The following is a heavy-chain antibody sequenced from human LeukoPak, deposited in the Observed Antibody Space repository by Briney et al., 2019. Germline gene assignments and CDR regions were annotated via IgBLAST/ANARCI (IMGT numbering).Heavy chain of an antibody. CDR2: IWYDGSNE. CDR3: ARALVGVAFGY. V-gene: IGHV3-33*01. Sequence: GGSLRLSCAAAGLLFSRYGMQCVRQAPGKGLEWVAVIWYDGSNEYYADSVKGRFTIFRDNSKNTLHLQMNSLRVEDTAVYYCARALVGVAFGYWGQGTLVTVSS. D-gene: IGHD1-26*01. J-gene: IGHJ4*02. CDR1: GLLFSRYG.